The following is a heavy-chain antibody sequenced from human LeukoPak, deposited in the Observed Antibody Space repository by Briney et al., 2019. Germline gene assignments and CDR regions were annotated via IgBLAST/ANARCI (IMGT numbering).Heavy chain of an antibody. D-gene: IGHD3-3*01. CDR1: GDSIRSRDYY. Sequence: PSETLSLTCAVSGDSIRSRDYYWAWIRQPPGRGLEWIGTIYYSGNTYYSPSLKSRVTISVDASKSPFSLRLTSVTAADTAVYYCATRRFTNWFDPWGPGTLVTVSS. CDR3: ATRRFTNWFDP. CDR2: IYYSGNT. J-gene: IGHJ5*02. V-gene: IGHV4-39*02.